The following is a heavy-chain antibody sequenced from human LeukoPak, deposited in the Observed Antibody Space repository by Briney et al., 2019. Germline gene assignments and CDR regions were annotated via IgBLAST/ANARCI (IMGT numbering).Heavy chain of an antibody. CDR1: GGSISSSSYY. D-gene: IGHD3-3*01. CDR3: ATNYDSDPFDY. V-gene: IGHV4-39*07. CDR2: IYYSGST. J-gene: IGHJ4*02. Sequence: SETLSLTCTVSGGSISSSSYYWGWIRQPPGKGLEWIGSIYYSGSTYYNPSLKSRVTISVDTSKNQFSLKLSSVTAADTAVYYCATNYDSDPFDYWGQGTLVTVSS.